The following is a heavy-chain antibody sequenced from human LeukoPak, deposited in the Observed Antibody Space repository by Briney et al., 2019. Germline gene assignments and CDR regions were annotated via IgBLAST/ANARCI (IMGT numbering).Heavy chain of an antibody. CDR2: IYGDDST. Sequence: GGSLRLSCAASGFTVSSTCMSWVRQVPGKGLEWVTVIYGDDSTYHKDPVKGRFIISRDNSKNTLYLQMNSLRTEDTAVYYCARDSVTGYYGMDVWGQGTTVTVSS. V-gene: IGHV3-66*02. CDR1: GFTVSSTC. J-gene: IGHJ6*02. D-gene: IGHD2-21*02. CDR3: ARDSVTGYYGMDV.